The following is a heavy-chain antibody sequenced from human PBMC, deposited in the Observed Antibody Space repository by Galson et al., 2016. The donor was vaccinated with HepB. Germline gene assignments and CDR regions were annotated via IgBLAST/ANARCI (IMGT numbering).Heavy chain of an antibody. Sequence: PALVKPTQTLTLTCTFSGFSLSTRGVGVGWIRQPPGKALEWFALVYWDDHKRYSPSLQSRLTITKDNSKNQVVLTMTNMDPVDTATYYCPHTWARRPDDDYRPWSFDLWGRGTLVTVSS. J-gene: IGHJ2*01. CDR2: VYWDDHK. V-gene: IGHV2-5*02. D-gene: IGHD4-17*01. CDR1: GFSLSTRGVG. CDR3: PHTWARRPDDDYRPWSFDL.